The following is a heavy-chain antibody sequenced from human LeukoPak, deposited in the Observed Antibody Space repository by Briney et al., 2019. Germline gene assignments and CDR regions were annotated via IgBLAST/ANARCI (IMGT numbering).Heavy chain of an antibody. CDR1: GFTFDDYA. V-gene: IGHV3-9*01. D-gene: IGHD6-19*01. CDR2: ISWNSGTI. Sequence: PGGSLRLSCAASGFTFDDYAMHWVRQAPGKGLEWVSGISWNSGTIGYADSVKGRFTISRDNAKNSLYLQMNSLRAEDTALYYCAKDAPGYSSGWPYYFDHWGQGTLVTVSS. CDR3: AKDAPGYSSGWPYYFDH. J-gene: IGHJ4*02.